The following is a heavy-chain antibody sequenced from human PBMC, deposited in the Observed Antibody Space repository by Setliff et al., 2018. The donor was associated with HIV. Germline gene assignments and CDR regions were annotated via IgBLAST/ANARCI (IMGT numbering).Heavy chain of an antibody. V-gene: IGHV4-39*07. J-gene: IGHJ3*02. CDR1: GGFISSSSYY. CDR2: IYYSGST. D-gene: IGHD3-10*01. Sequence: SETLSLTCTVSGGFISSSSYYWGWIRQPPGKGLEWIGSIYYSGSTYYNPSLKSRVTISVDTSKNQSSLKLSSVTAADTAVYYCARAIRLLSRGSGSHHAFDIWGQGTMVTVSS. CDR3: ARAIRLLSRGSGSHHAFDI.